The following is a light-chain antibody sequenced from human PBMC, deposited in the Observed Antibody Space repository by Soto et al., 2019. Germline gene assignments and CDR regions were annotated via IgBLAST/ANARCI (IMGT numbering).Light chain of an antibody. Sequence: EIVLTQSPGTLSLSPGERATLSCRASQSFSSSYLAWYQQKPGQAPRLLIYGASSRATGIPDRFSGSGSGTDFTLTISRLEPEDFAVYYGQQYGSSPPTFGQGTKVEIK. CDR3: QQYGSSPPT. CDR2: GAS. V-gene: IGKV3-20*01. J-gene: IGKJ1*01. CDR1: QSFSSSY.